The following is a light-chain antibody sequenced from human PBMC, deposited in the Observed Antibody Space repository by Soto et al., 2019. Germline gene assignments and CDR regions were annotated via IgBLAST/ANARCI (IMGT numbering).Light chain of an antibody. CDR3: SSYTSSSIWV. J-gene: IGLJ3*02. V-gene: IGLV2-14*01. Sequence: QSVLTQPASVSGSPGQSITISCTGTSSDVGGYNYVSWYQQHPGKAPKLMIYEVSNRPSGVSNRFSGSKSGNTASLTISGLQAEDEADYYCSSYTSSSIWVSGGGTKLTVL. CDR1: SSDVGGYNY. CDR2: EVS.